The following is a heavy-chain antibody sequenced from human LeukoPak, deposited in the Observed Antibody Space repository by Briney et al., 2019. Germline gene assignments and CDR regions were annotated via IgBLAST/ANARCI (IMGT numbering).Heavy chain of an antibody. CDR2: ISGSGGST. D-gene: IGHD3-3*01. CDR1: GFTFSSYA. V-gene: IGHV3-23*01. CDR3: AKDEGEITIFGVVIIPYYFDY. J-gene: IGHJ4*02. Sequence: PGGSLRLSCAASGFTFSSYAMSWVRQAPGKRLEWVSAISGSGGSTYYADSVKGRFTISRDNSKNTLYLQMNSLRAEDTAVYYCAKDEGEITIFGVVIIPYYFDYWGQGTLVTVSS.